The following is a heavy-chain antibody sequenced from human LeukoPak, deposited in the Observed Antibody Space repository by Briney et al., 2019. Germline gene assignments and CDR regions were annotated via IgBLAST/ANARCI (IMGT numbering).Heavy chain of an antibody. Sequence: GSLRLSCAASGFTINIFWKSWVRQAPGEGLEWVANIKHDGSEEYYGDSVRGRFTISRDNAKNSLILQMDSLRGEDTAVYYCARALGNSTGDYWGQGTLVTVSS. D-gene: IGHD7-27*01. CDR2: IKHDGSEE. J-gene: IGHJ4*02. CDR1: GFTINIFW. V-gene: IGHV3-7*04. CDR3: ARALGNSTGDY.